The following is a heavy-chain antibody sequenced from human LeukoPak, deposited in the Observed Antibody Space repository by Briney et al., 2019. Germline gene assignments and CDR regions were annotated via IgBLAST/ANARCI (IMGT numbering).Heavy chain of an antibody. V-gene: IGHV3-23*01. CDR1: GFTFSSYA. J-gene: IGHJ4*02. CDR3: AKEERAAAGRDCEY. D-gene: IGHD6-13*01. Sequence: PGGSLRLSCAASGFTFSSYAMSWVRQAPGKGLEWVSAISGSGGSSYYADSVKGRFTISRDNSKSTLDLQMNSLRAEDTAVYYCAKEERAAAGRDCEYWGQGTLVTVSS. CDR2: ISGSGGSS.